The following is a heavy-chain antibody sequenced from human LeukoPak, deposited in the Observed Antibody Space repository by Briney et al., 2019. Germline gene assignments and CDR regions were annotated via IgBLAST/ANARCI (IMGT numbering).Heavy chain of an antibody. CDR1: GYIVSRHY. Sequence: GGSLRLSCAVSGYIVSRHYMSWVRQPPGKGLEWVSVIYSGGNTYYADSVKGRFTISRDNSKNTLYLQMNSLRAEDTAVYYCASCKDGYNYFGYWGQGTLVTVSS. CDR2: IYSGGNT. J-gene: IGHJ4*02. D-gene: IGHD5-24*01. CDR3: ASCKDGYNYFGY. V-gene: IGHV3-53*01.